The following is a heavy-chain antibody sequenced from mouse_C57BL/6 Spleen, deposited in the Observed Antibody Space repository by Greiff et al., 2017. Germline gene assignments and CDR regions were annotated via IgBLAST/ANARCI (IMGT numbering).Heavy chain of an antibody. V-gene: IGHV1-82*01. D-gene: IGHD4-1*01. Sequence: QVQLKESGPELVKPGASVKISCKASGYAFSSSWMNWVKQRPGKGLEWIGRIYPGDGDTNYNGKFKGKATLTADKSSSTAYMQLSSLTSEDSAVSFCARHWDDAMDYWGQGTSVTVSS. CDR1: GYAFSSSW. J-gene: IGHJ4*01. CDR2: IYPGDGDT. CDR3: ARHWDDAMDY.